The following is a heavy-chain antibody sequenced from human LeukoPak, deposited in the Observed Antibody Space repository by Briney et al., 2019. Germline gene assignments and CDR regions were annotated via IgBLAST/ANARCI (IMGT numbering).Heavy chain of an antibody. Sequence: NPSETLSLTCTVSGGSISSSSYYWGWIRQPPGKGLEWIGSIYYSGSTDYNPSLKSRVTISVDTSKNQFSLKLSSVTAADTAVYYCARDQRFTMVRGVIIVKPRPSWFDPWGQGTLVTVSS. D-gene: IGHD3-10*01. J-gene: IGHJ5*02. CDR3: ARDQRFTMVRGVIIVKPRPSWFDP. CDR2: IYYSGST. V-gene: IGHV4-39*02. CDR1: GGSISSSSYY.